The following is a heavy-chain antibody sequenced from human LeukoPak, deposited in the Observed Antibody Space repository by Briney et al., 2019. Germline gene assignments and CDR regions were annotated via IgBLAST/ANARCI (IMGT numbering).Heavy chain of an antibody. V-gene: IGHV1-2*02. J-gene: IGHJ4*02. D-gene: IGHD3-22*01. CDR3: ARPKAKYYYDSSGSINYFDY. CDR2: INPNSGGT. Sequence: ASVKVSCKASGYTFTGYYMHWVRQAPRQGLEWMGWINPNSGGTNYAQKFQGRVTMTRDTSISTAYMELSRLRSDDTAVYYCARPKAKYYYDSSGSINYFDYWGQGTLVTVSS. CDR1: GYTFTGYY.